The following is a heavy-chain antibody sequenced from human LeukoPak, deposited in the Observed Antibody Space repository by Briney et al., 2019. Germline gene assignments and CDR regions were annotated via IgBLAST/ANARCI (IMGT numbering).Heavy chain of an antibody. CDR3: ARGPRRGVDTAMVFDY. D-gene: IGHD5-18*01. V-gene: IGHV3-53*01. Sequence: TGGSLRLSCAASGFTVSSNYMSWVRQAPGKGLEWVSVIYSGGSTYYADSVKGRFTISRDNSKNTLYLQMNSLRAEDTAVYYCARGPRRGVDTAMVFDYWGQGTLVTVSS. CDR1: GFTVSSNY. CDR2: IYSGGST. J-gene: IGHJ4*02.